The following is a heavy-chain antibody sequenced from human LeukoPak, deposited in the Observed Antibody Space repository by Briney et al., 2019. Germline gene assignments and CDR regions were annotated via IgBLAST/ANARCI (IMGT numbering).Heavy chain of an antibody. J-gene: IGHJ4*02. CDR2: ISSSSSTI. V-gene: IGHV3-48*01. CDR3: ARAGYYLSPYFFDY. Sequence: PGGSLRLSCAASGFTFSSSNMNWVRQAPGKGLEWVSYISSSSSTIFYADSVKGRFIISRDNAKNSLYLQMNSLRGEDMAVYYCARAGYYLSPYFFDYWGQGTLVTVSS. CDR1: GFTFSSSN. D-gene: IGHD3-3*01.